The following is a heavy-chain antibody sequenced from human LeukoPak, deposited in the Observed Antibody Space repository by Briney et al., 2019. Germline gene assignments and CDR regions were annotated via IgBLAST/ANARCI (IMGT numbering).Heavy chain of an antibody. Sequence: GGSLRLSCGASGFTFSSYGMTWVRQTPGKGLEWVSTISGSGGSTYYADSVKGRFTISRDNSKNTLYLQMNSLRAEDTAVYYCAKTTFDRSGYYPNFDYWGQGTLVTVSS. V-gene: IGHV3-23*01. CDR3: AKTTFDRSGYYPNFDY. CDR1: GFTFSSYG. J-gene: IGHJ4*02. CDR2: ISGSGGST. D-gene: IGHD3-22*01.